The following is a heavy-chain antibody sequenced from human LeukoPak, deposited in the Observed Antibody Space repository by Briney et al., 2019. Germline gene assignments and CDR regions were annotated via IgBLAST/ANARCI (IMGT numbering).Heavy chain of an antibody. J-gene: IGHJ4*02. D-gene: IGHD3-10*01. CDR1: GCTFSSYA. Sequence: GGSLRLSCAASGCTFSSYAMSWVRQAPGKGLEWVSAISGSGGRTYYADSVKGRFTISRDNSKNTLYLQMNSLRAEDTAVYYCAKLWFGELLDYFDYWGQGTLVTVSS. V-gene: IGHV3-23*01. CDR3: AKLWFGELLDYFDY. CDR2: ISGSGGRT.